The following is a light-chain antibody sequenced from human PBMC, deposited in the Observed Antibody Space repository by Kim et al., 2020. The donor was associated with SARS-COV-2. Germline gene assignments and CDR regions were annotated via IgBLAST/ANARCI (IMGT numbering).Light chain of an antibody. J-gene: IGLJ2*01. Sequence: SEPPGKTVTISCTRSSGRIASNFVQWYQQRPGSAPTAVIYEDNQRPSWVPDRFSGSIDDSSNSASLTISGLKTEDEADYYCQSGRLFGGGTQLTVL. CDR1: SGRIASNF. CDR2: EDN. V-gene: IGLV6-57*03. CDR3: QSGRL.